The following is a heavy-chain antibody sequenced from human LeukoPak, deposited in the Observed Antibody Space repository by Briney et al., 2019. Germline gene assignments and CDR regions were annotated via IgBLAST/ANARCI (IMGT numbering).Heavy chain of an antibody. CDR1: GGSIDTTTYY. Sequence: ETLSLTCTVSGGSIDTTTYYWAWIRQPPGKGLEWIGSIFYNGKTYYNPSLDTRLTMSVDASERHFSLHLSSVTAADTAVYFCARQDARLNWFDPWGQGTLVTVSS. CDR2: IFYNGKT. CDR3: ARQDARLNWFDP. V-gene: IGHV4-39*01. J-gene: IGHJ5*02.